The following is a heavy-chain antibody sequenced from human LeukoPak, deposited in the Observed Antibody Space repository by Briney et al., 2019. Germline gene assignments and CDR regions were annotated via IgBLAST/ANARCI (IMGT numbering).Heavy chain of an antibody. CDR1: GYSFTSYW. CDR2: IYPGDSDT. V-gene: IGHV5-51*01. J-gene: IGHJ6*03. CDR3: ASHVSSGYYYVTYMDV. Sequence: GESLKISCKGSGYSFTSYWIGGVRQMPGKGLEWMGIIYPGDSDTRYSPSFQGQVTISADKSIGTAYLQWSSLKASDTAMYYCASHVSSGYYYVTYMDVWGKGTTVTISS. D-gene: IGHD3-22*01.